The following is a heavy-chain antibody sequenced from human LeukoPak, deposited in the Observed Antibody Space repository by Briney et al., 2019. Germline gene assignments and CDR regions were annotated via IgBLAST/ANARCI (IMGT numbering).Heavy chain of an antibody. D-gene: IGHD3-10*01. CDR1: GGSVTTYH. J-gene: IGHJ4*02. V-gene: IGHV4-59*04. Sequence: SETLSLTCAVSGGSVTTYHWTWLRQPPGKGLEWIGHIHYSGGADYNPSLKSRVSMSLDTSKNQFSLKLSSVTAADTAVYYCARRGRAAYYGSGSYVSRPVSLYYFDYWGQGTLVTVSS. CDR2: IHYSGGA. CDR3: ARRGRAAYYGSGSYVSRPVSLYYFDY.